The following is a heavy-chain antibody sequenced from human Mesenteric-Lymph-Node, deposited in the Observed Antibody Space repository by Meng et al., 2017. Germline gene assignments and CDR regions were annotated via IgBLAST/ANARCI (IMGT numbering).Heavy chain of an antibody. Sequence: VQLQQSGPGLVKASQTLSLARSSSGDSCSSNSAAWNWIRPSPSRGLEWLGRTYYRSKWYNDYAVSVKSRITINPDTSKNQFSLQLNSVTPEDTAVYYCARVAVGISSFDYWGQGTLVTVSS. V-gene: IGHV6-1*01. CDR2: TYYRSKWYN. CDR3: ARVAVGISSFDY. J-gene: IGHJ4*02. D-gene: IGHD1-26*01. CDR1: GDSCSSNSAA.